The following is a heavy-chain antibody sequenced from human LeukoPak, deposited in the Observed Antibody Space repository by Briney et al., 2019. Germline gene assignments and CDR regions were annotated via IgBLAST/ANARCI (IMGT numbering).Heavy chain of an antibody. J-gene: IGHJ3*02. CDR3: ARDLSREMATIEDAFDI. CDR1: GYTFTGYY. Sequence: SVKVSCKASGYTFTGYYMHWVRQAPGQGLEWMGRIIPIFGTANYAQKFQGRVTITTDESTSTAYMELSSLRSEDTAVYYCARDLSREMATIEDAFDIWGQGTMVTVSS. D-gene: IGHD5-24*01. CDR2: IIPIFGTA. V-gene: IGHV1-69*05.